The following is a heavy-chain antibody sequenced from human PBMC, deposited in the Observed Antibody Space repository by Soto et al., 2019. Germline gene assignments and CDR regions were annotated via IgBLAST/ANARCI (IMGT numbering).Heavy chain of an antibody. D-gene: IGHD1-26*01. CDR1: ASIFKGHG. CDR2: IRYDGSDE. CDR3: ARDGVGATTFFGFLDY. Sequence: QVQLVESGGGVVQPGGSLRLSCAASASIFKGHGIHWVRQAPGKGLEWVAIIRYDGSDEHYGDSVEGRFTISRDNSKNMLYLQMNSLRAEDTAVYYCARDGVGATTFFGFLDYWGQGTLVTVSS. V-gene: IGHV3-33*08. J-gene: IGHJ4*02.